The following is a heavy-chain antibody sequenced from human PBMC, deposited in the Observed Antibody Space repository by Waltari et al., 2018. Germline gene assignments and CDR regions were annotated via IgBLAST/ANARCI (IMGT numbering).Heavy chain of an antibody. D-gene: IGHD1-20*01. V-gene: IGHV3-33*08. CDR1: AFTFTNFG. Sequence: QVHLLESGGGVVPPRLSLRLSCAPSAFTFTNFGIFWVRQAPGRGLEWLSVISDDGSDKYYADSVKGRFTISRDDARNSLYLQMNSLRGEDTALYYCARVSNWHREATDFDYWGQGTLVTVSS. J-gene: IGHJ4*02. CDR2: ISDDGSDK. CDR3: ARVSNWHREATDFDY.